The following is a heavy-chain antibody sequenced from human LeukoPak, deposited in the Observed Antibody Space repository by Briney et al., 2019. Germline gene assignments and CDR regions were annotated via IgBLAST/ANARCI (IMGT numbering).Heavy chain of an antibody. CDR2: INPSSGGT. J-gene: IGHJ5*02. Sequence: ASVTVSFTASGYTFTGYYMHLVRQAPGQGLEWMGWINPSSGGTNYAQKFQGRVTMTRDTSISTAYMELSRLRSDDTAVYYCARGGEDIVVVPAAPYNWFDPWGQGTLVTVSS. CDR3: ARGGEDIVVVPAAPYNWFDP. V-gene: IGHV1-2*02. CDR1: GYTFTGYY. D-gene: IGHD2-2*01.